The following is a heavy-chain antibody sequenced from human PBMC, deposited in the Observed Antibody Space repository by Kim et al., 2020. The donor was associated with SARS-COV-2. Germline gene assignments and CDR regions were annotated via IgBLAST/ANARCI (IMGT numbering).Heavy chain of an antibody. V-gene: IGHV3-74*01. CDR1: GFTFSSYW. J-gene: IGHJ6*02. CDR3: ARMGVIGYCSSTSCSGGMDV. Sequence: GGSLRLSCAASGFTFSSYWMHWVRQAPGKGLVWVSRINSDGSSTSYADSVKGRFTISRDNAKNTLYLQMNSLRAEDTAVYYCARMGVIGYCSSTSCSGGMDVWGQGTTVTVSS. D-gene: IGHD2-2*01. CDR2: INSDGSST.